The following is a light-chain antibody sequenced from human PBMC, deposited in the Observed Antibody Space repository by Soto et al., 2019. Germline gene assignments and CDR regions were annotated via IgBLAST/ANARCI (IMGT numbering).Light chain of an antibody. CDR1: QRISSY. J-gene: IGKJ2*01. CDR2: AAS. V-gene: IGKV1-39*01. Sequence: DIQMTQSPSSLSASVGDRVTITCRASQRISSYLNWYQQKPGKVPKLLIYAASTLQGGVTSRFSGSGSGTDFTLTISSLQPEDFATYYCQQSYSTPRTFGQGTKLEIK. CDR3: QQSYSTPRT.